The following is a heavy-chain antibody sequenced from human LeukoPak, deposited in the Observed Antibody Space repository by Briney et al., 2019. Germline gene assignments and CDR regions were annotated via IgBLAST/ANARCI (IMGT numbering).Heavy chain of an antibody. Sequence: GGSLRLSCAASGFTFSSYAMSWVRQAPGKGLEWVSAISGSGGSTYYADSVKGRFTISRDNSKNTLYLQMNSLRTEDTAVYYCAKELIFGATYYYYMDVWGKGTTVTVSS. D-gene: IGHD3-3*01. J-gene: IGHJ6*03. V-gene: IGHV3-23*01. CDR3: AKELIFGATYYYYMDV. CDR2: ISGSGGST. CDR1: GFTFSSYA.